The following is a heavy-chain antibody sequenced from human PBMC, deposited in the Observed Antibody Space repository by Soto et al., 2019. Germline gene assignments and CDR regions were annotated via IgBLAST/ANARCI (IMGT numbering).Heavy chain of an antibody. CDR2: ISAHNGNT. Sequence: QVHLVQSGAEVKKPGASVKVSCKASGYTFTSYGITWVRQAPGQGLEWMGWISAHNGNTDYAQKLXGXVXXTRDTSTSTAYMALRSLISDDTAVYYCARGRYGDYWGQGALVTVSS. CDR3: ARGRYGDY. D-gene: IGHD1-1*01. V-gene: IGHV1-18*01. J-gene: IGHJ4*02. CDR1: GYTFTSYG.